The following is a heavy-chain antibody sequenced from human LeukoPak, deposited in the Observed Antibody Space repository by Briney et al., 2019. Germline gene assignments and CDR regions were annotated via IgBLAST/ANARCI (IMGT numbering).Heavy chain of an antibody. D-gene: IGHD6-13*01. CDR1: GFTFSSYG. CDR3: AKDRKPYSSSCPFDY. Sequence: PGRSLRPSCAASGFTFSSYGMHWVRQAPGKGLGWVAVISYDGSNKYYADSVKGRFTISRDNSKNTLYLQMNSLRAEDTAVYYCAKDRKPYSSSCPFDYWGQGTLVTVSS. J-gene: IGHJ4*02. V-gene: IGHV3-30*18. CDR2: ISYDGSNK.